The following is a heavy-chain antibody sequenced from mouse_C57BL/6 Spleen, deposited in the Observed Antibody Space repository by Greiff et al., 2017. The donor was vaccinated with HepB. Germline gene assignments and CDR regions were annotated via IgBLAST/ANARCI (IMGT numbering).Heavy chain of an antibody. CDR3: ARNYGSSPWFAY. CDR2: IYPRCGNT. CDR1: GYTFTSYG. J-gene: IGHJ3*01. V-gene: IGHV1-81*01. Sequence: VQLQQSGAELARPGASVKLSCKASGYTFTSYGISWVKQSTGQGLEWIGEIYPRCGNTYYNEKFKGKATLTADKSSSTAYMELRSLTSEDSAVYFCARNYGSSPWFAYWGQGTLVTVSA. D-gene: IGHD1-1*01.